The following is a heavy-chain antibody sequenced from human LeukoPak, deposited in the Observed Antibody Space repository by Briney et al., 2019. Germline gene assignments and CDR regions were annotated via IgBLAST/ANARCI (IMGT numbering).Heavy chain of an antibody. CDR3: ARRQGCSNTACPPDY. J-gene: IGHJ4*02. D-gene: IGHD2-2*01. V-gene: IGHV5-51*01. CDR1: GYSFTSYW. CDR2: IYPDDSDT. Sequence: GESLKISCTGSGYSFTSYWIGWVRQMPGKGLEWMGIIYPDDSDTRYSPSFQGQVTISVDKSISTAYLQWSSLKASDTAMYYCARRQGCSNTACPPDYWGQGTLVTVSS.